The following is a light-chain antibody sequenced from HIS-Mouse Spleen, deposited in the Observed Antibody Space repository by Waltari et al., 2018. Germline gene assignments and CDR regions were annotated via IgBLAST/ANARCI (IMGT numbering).Light chain of an antibody. Sequence: SYELTQPPSVSVSPGQTARITCSGDALLNTYAYWYQQKSGQAPVLVIYEDSKRPSGIPERFSGSSSGTMATLTISGAQVEDEADYYCYSTDSSGNHRVFGGGTKLTVL. J-gene: IGLJ2*01. CDR3: YSTDSSGNHRV. CDR1: ALLNTY. V-gene: IGLV3-10*01. CDR2: EDS.